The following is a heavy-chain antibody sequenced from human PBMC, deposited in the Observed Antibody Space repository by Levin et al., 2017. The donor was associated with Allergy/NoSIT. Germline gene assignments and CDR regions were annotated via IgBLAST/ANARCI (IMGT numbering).Heavy chain of an antibody. V-gene: IGHV1-2*02. CDR3: ARNYVLLWFGELLGFDP. Sequence: VASVKVSCKASGYTFTGYYMHWVRQAPGQGLEWMGWINPNSGGTNYAQKFQGRVTMTRDTSISTAYMELSRLRSDDTAVYYCARNYVLLWFGELLGFDPWGQGTLVTVSS. CDR2: INPNSGGT. CDR1: GYTFTGYY. D-gene: IGHD3-10*01. J-gene: IGHJ5*02.